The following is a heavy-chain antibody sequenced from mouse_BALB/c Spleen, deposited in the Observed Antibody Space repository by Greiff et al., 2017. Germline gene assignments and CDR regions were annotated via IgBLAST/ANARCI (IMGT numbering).Heavy chain of an antibody. CDR2: IWAGGST. J-gene: IGHJ2*01. Sequence: VMLVESGPGLVAPSQSLSITCTVSGFSLTSYGVHWVRQPPGKGLEWLGVIWAGGSTNYNSALMSRLSISKDNSKSQVFLKMNSLQTDDTAMYYCARDGYGSSMGYYFDYWGQGTTLTVSS. V-gene: IGHV2-9*02. CDR3: ARDGYGSSMGYYFDY. D-gene: IGHD1-1*01. CDR1: GFSLTSYG.